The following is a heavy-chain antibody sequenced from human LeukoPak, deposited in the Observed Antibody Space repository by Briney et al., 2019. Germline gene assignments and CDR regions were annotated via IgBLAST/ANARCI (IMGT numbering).Heavy chain of an antibody. Sequence: ASVKVSCKASGGTFSSYAISWVRQAPGQGLEWMGWINPNSGGTNYAQKFQGRVTMTRDTSISTAYMELSRLRSDDTAVYYCAREAVAGNWYFDLWGRGTLVTVSS. V-gene: IGHV1-2*02. CDR1: GGTFSSYA. CDR2: INPNSGGT. D-gene: IGHD6-19*01. J-gene: IGHJ2*01. CDR3: AREAVAGNWYFDL.